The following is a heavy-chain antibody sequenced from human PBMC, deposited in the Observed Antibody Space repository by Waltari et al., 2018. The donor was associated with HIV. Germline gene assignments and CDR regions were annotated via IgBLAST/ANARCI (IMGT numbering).Heavy chain of an antibody. CDR1: GYSFRSYS. CDR2: ISGYNYNT. D-gene: IGHD3-16*01. J-gene: IGHJ4*02. CDR3: ARVESMLRVVHFDY. V-gene: IGHV1-18*04. Sequence: QIQLVESGGEMKKTGASVKVSCKASGYSFRSYSISWVRQAAGQGLEWMGWISGYNYNTKYAEKFQGRVTMTTDTSTSTAYMELRNLRSDDTAMYYCARVESMLRVVHFDYWGQGTLVTVSS.